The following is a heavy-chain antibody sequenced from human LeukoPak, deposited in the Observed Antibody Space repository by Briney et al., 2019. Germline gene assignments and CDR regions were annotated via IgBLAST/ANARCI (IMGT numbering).Heavy chain of an antibody. J-gene: IGHJ6*02. CDR3: AKWFGELLGYYGMDV. CDR2: ITGSGGST. V-gene: IGHV3-23*01. Sequence: SGGSLRLSCAASGFTFNIYAMTWVRQAPGKGLQWVSAITGSGGSTYYADSVKGRFTISRDNSKNTLYLQMNSLRAEDTAVYYCAKWFGELLGYYGMDVWGQGTTVTVSS. CDR1: GFTFNIYA. D-gene: IGHD3-10*01.